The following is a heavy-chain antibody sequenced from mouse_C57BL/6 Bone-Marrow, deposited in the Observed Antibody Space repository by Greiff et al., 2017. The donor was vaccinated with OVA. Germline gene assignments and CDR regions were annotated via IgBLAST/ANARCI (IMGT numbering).Heavy chain of an antibody. Sequence: EVQGVESGGGLVQPKGSLKLSCAASGFSFNTYAMNWVRQAPGKGLEWVARIRSKSNNYATYYADSVKDRFTISRDDSESMLYLQMNNLKTEDTAMYYGGRHSVYGNYAAWFAYWGQGTLVTVSA. D-gene: IGHD2-1*01. J-gene: IGHJ3*01. CDR3: GRHSVYGNYAAWFAY. CDR2: IRSKSNNYAT. CDR1: GFSFNTYA. V-gene: IGHV10-1*01.